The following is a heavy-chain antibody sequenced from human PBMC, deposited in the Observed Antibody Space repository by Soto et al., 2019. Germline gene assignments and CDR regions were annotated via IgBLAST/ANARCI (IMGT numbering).Heavy chain of an antibody. CDR2: MYNSEST. CDR3: VRHYNRYLDV. D-gene: IGHD3-9*01. V-gene: IGHV4-61*01. CDR1: DGSVNSGPNY. Sequence: SETLSLTCTVSDGSVNSGPNYWTWIRQPPGKGLEWIGYMYNSESTNYNPSLRSRLTISIDTSKNQLSLELTSVTAADTAVYFCVRHYNRYLDVWGRGTLVTLSS. J-gene: IGHJ2*01.